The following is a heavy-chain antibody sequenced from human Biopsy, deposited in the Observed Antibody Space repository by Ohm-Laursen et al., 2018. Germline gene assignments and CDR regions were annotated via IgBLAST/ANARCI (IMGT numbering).Heavy chain of an antibody. D-gene: IGHD2-8*01. V-gene: IGHV1-2*02. J-gene: IGHJ4*02. CDR2: ISCKTGAT. CDR3: ARDPLNGHKHFDY. Sequence: ASVKVSCKASSCTFTDYNIHWMRQAPGQGLEWLGYISCKTGATNYAQKFQGTVTMTRDTSISTAYLALGSLRSADTAIYYCARDPLNGHKHFDYWGQGSLVTVSS. CDR1: SCTFTDYN.